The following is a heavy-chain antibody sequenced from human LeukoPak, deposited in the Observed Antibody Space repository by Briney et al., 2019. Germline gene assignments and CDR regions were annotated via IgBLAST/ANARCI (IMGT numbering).Heavy chain of an antibody. Sequence: SVKVSCKASGGTFSSYAISWVRQAPGQGLEWMGGIIPIFGTANYAQKFQGRVTITADESTSTAYMELSSLRSEDTAVYYCARGEWRGGYYDSSVSYFDYWGQGTLVTVSS. V-gene: IGHV1-69*13. D-gene: IGHD3-22*01. CDR3: ARGEWRGGYYDSSVSYFDY. J-gene: IGHJ4*02. CDR2: IIPIFGTA. CDR1: GGTFSSYA.